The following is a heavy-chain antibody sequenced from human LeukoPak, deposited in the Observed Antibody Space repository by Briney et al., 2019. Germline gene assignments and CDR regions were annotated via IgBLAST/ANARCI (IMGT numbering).Heavy chain of an antibody. CDR1: GYTFTGYY. J-gene: IGHJ3*02. V-gene: IGHV1-2*06. CDR2: INSNSGGT. CDR3: ARTGYCSSTSRGCMAFDI. Sequence: GASVKVSCKASGYTFTGYYMHWVRQAPGQGLEWMGRINSNSGGTNYAQKFQGRVTMTRDTSISTAYMELSRLRSDDTAVYYCARTGYCSSTSRGCMAFDIWGQGTMVTVSS. D-gene: IGHD2-2*01.